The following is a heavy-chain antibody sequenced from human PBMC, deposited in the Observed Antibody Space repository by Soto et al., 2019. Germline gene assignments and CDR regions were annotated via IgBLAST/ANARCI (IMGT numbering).Heavy chain of an antibody. J-gene: IGHJ6*02. CDR3: ARLGGAHYYGMDV. CDR2: IHYSGST. CDR1: GGSISSGGYS. D-gene: IGHD3-16*01. V-gene: IGHV4-30-2*01. Sequence: QLQLQESGSGLVKPSQTLSLTCAVSGGSISSGGYSWSWIRQPPGKGLEWIGYIHYSGSTYYNPSLKSRVTISLDRSQNQFSLKLSSVTAADTAVYYCARLGGAHYYGMDVWGQGTTVTVSS.